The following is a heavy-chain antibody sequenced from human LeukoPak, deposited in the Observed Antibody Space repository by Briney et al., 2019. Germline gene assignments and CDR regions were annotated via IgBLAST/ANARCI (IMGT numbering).Heavy chain of an antibody. CDR3: ARDDIAVAGTGSCVFDS. CDR1: GGSISSYF. D-gene: IGHD6-19*01. CDR2: IYYSGST. Sequence: SETLSLTCTVSGGSISSYFYTWIRQPPGKGLEWIGYIYYSGSTKYNPSLKSRVTISLDTPKNQFSLNLTSVTAADTAVYYCARDDIAVAGTGSCVFDSWGQGTLVTVSS. J-gene: IGHJ4*02. V-gene: IGHV4-59*01.